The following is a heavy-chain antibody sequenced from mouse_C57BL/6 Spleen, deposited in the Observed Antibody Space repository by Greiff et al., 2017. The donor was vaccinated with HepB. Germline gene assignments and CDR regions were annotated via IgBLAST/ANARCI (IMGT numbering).Heavy chain of an antibody. CDR2: ISGGGGNT. J-gene: IGHJ2*01. CDR3: ARHDSSGYGY. V-gene: IGHV5-9*01. CDR1: GFTFSSYT. Sequence: EVQVVESGGGLVKPGGSLKLSCAASGFTFSSYTMSWVRQTPEKRLEWVATISGGGGNTYYPDSVKGRFTISRDNAKNTLYLQMSSLRSEDTALYYCARHDSSGYGYWGQGTTLTVSS. D-gene: IGHD3-2*02.